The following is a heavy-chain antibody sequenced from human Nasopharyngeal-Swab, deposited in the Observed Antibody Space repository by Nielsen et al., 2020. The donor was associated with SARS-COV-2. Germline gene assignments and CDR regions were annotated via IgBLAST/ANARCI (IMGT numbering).Heavy chain of an antibody. Sequence: GGSLRLSCVASGFTFNNFAMMWVRQAAGKGLEWVSTINPAAETFYADSAKGRFTISRDNAKNTLYLQMNSLRVEDTAVYYCVKHQGSSSDQWGQGTLVTVSS. CDR2: INPAAET. V-gene: IGHV3-23*01. CDR3: VKHQGSSSDQ. CDR1: GFTFNNFA. J-gene: IGHJ4*02.